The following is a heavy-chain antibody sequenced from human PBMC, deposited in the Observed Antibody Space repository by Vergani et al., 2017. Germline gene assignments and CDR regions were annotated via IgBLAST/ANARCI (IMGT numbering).Heavy chain of an antibody. CDR2: IYPGDSDT. Sequence: EVQLVQSGAEVKKPGESLKISCKGSGYSFTSYWIGWVRQMPGKGLEWMGIIYPGDSDTRYSPSFQGQVTISADKSISTAYLQWSSLKASYTAMYYCARRPRRGLRWHDYYFDYWGQGTLVTVSS. CDR1: GYSFTSYW. D-gene: IGHD4-23*01. V-gene: IGHV5-51*01. CDR3: ARRPRRGLRWHDYYFDY. J-gene: IGHJ4*02.